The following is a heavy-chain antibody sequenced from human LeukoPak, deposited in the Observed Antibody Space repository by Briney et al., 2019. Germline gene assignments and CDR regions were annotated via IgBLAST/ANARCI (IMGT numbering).Heavy chain of an antibody. J-gene: IGHJ5*02. Sequence: ASVKVSCEASGYTFTAYYMHWVRQAPGQGLEWVGWINLNGGGTNYAQKFQGRVTMTRDTSISTAYMELSRLRSDDTAVYYCARVDCSSTSCYFWFDPWGQGTLVTVSS. D-gene: IGHD2-2*01. CDR3: ARVDCSSTSCYFWFDP. V-gene: IGHV1-2*02. CDR2: INLNGGGT. CDR1: GYTFTAYY.